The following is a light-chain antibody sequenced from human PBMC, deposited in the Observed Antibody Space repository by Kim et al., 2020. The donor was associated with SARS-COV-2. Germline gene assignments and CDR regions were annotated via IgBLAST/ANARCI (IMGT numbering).Light chain of an antibody. J-gene: IGKJ2*01. CDR1: QSISSW. V-gene: IGKV1-5*03. CDR3: QQFHSYPYT. CDR2: KAS. Sequence: DIQMTQSPPTLSASVGDRVTITCRASQSISSWLAWYQQIPGRAPKLLIFKASSLESGVPARFSGSGSGTEFTLTISSLQPHDFATYYCQQFHSYPYTFGQGTKLEI.